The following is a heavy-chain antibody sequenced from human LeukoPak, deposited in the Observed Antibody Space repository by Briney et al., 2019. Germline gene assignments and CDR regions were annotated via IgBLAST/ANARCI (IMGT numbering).Heavy chain of an antibody. CDR1: GGTFSNYA. CDR3: ARGAGGYSYGYYLSY. J-gene: IGHJ4*02. D-gene: IGHD5-18*01. Sequence: SVKVSCKASGGTFSNYAISWVRQAPGQGLEWMGRIIPILSIPDYAQNFQGRVTITADRSTSTAYMELSSLKSDDTAVYYCARGAGGYSYGYYLSYWGQGTLVTVSS. CDR2: IIPILSIP. V-gene: IGHV1-69*04.